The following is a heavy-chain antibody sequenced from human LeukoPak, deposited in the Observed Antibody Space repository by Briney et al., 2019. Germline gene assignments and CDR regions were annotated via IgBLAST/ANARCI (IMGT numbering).Heavy chain of an antibody. J-gene: IGHJ6*02. CDR3: ATSTVKKYYYYGMDV. CDR1: GGTFSSYA. D-gene: IGHD4-11*01. CDR2: FDPEDGET. Sequence: ASVKVSCKASGGTFSSYAISWVRQAPGKGLEWMGGFDPEDGETIYAQKFQGRVTMTEDTSTDTAYMELSSLRSEDTAVYYCATSTVKKYYYYGMDVWGQGTTVTVSS. V-gene: IGHV1-24*01.